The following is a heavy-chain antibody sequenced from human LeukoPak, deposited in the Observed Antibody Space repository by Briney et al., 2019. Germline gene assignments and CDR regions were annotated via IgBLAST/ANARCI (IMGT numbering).Heavy chain of an antibody. CDR3: ARDRGGDAYDI. CDR1: GGSISNW. Sequence: SETLSLTCAVSGGSISNWWSWVRQPPGKGLEWIGEIYHSGSTNYNPSLKSRVTISVDNSKNQFSLNLRSVTAADTAVYYCARDRGGDAYDIWGQGTMVTVSS. V-gene: IGHV4-4*02. D-gene: IGHD3-16*01. CDR2: IYHSGST. J-gene: IGHJ3*02.